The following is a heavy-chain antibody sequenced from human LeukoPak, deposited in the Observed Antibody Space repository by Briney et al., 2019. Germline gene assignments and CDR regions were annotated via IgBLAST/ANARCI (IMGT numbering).Heavy chain of an antibody. J-gene: IGHJ6*02. CDR3: ASSPAGYGMDV. CDR1: GFTFSGYW. CDR2: IKKEGSEK. V-gene: IGHV3-7*01. Sequence: GGSLRLSCAASGFTFSGYWMNWVRQAPGKGLEWVANIKKEGSEKYYVDSVKGRFTISRDNSKNTLYLQMNSLRAEDTAVYYCASSPAGYGMDVWGQGTTVTVSS.